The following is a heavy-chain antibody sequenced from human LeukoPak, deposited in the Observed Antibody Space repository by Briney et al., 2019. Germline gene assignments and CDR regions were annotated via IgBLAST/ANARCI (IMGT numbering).Heavy chain of an antibody. CDR3: ARDGNYYDSSGYYWYNWFDP. J-gene: IGHJ5*02. CDR2: IYTSGST. D-gene: IGHD3-22*01. Sequence: SQTLSLTCTVSGGSISSGSYYWRWIRQPPGKGLEWIGRIYTSGSTNYNPSLKSRVTISVDTSKNQFSLKLRSVTAADTAVYYCARDGNYYDSSGYYWYNWFDPWGQGTLVTVSS. V-gene: IGHV4-61*02. CDR1: GGSISSGSYY.